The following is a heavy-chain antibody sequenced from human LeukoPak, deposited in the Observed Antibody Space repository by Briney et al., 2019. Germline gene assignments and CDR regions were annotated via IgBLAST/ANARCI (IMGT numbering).Heavy chain of an antibody. CDR1: GGSISSSSYY. V-gene: IGHV4-39*01. CDR2: NYYAGRT. J-gene: IGHJ6*02. CDR3: ARGFGESVYYYDGMDV. D-gene: IGHD3-10*01. Sequence: KASETLSLTCTVSGGSISSSSYYWGWIRQPPGRGLDWIGTNYYAGRTYYNPALKSRVTISVDTSKNQFSLRLSSVTAADTAVYYCARGFGESVYYYDGMDVWCQGTTVTVSS.